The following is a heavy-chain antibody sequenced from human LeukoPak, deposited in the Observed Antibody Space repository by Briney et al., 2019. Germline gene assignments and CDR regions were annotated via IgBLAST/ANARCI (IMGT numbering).Heavy chain of an antibody. Sequence: PGGSLRLSCAASGFTFSSYWMHWVRQAPGKGLVWVSGISSDGSSTDYADSVKGRFTISRDNAKNTLYLQMNSLRAEDTAVYYCASRIPYDSSSYWGQGALVTVSS. V-gene: IGHV3-74*01. D-gene: IGHD3-22*01. CDR2: ISSDGSST. CDR3: ASRIPYDSSSY. CDR1: GFTFSSYW. J-gene: IGHJ4*02.